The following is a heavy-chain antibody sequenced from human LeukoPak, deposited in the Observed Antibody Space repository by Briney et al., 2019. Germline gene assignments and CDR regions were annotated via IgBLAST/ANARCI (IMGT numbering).Heavy chain of an antibody. J-gene: IGHJ3*02. D-gene: IGHD3-22*01. CDR3: ARGFDYYDSSGYSLDI. Sequence: ASAKVSCKASGYTFTGYYMHWVRQAPGQGLEWMGWINPNSGGTNYAQKFQGRVTMTRDTSISTAYMELSRLRSDDTAVYYCARGFDYYDSSGYSLDIWGQGTMVTVSS. CDR2: INPNSGGT. CDR1: GYTFTGYY. V-gene: IGHV1-2*02.